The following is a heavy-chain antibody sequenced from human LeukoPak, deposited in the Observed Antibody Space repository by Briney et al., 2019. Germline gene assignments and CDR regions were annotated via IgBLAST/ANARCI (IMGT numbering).Heavy chain of an antibody. Sequence: SETLSLTCTVSGGSISGYYWSWIRQPAGKGLEWIGRIYTSGSTNYNPSLKSRVTISVDTSKNQFSLKLSSVTAADTAVYYCARDSFSSSWYSDYWGQGTLVTVSS. J-gene: IGHJ4*02. V-gene: IGHV4-4*07. CDR2: IYTSGST. CDR1: GGSISGYY. CDR3: ARDSFSSSWYSDY. D-gene: IGHD6-13*01.